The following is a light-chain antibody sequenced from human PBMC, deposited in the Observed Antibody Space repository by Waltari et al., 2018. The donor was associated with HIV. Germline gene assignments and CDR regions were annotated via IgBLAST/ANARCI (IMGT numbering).Light chain of an antibody. Sequence: HSALTQPASVSGSPGQTVTIPCSGPSSDVRGFTYVSWYQQHPGKAPKLMIYEVNNRPSRISSRFSGSKSGNTAYLTISGLQAEDEADYYCSSFSSGNSLEVFGTGTKVTFL. V-gene: IGLV2-14*01. CDR3: SSFSSGNSLEV. CDR1: SSDVRGFTY. CDR2: EVN. J-gene: IGLJ1*01.